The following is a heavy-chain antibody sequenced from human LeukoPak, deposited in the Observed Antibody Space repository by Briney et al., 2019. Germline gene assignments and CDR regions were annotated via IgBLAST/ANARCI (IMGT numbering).Heavy chain of an antibody. CDR2: MSFDGTNK. J-gene: IGHJ3*01. Sequence: GTSLRLSCTASGFTISGDAMHWVRQAPGKGLQWVADMSFDGTNKNYADSVKGRFTISRDNSKNTLFLQMNSLTTDDTALFYCARETHDALDLWGPGTLVTVSS. CDR1: GFTISGDA. V-gene: IGHV3-30*04. CDR3: ARETHDALDL.